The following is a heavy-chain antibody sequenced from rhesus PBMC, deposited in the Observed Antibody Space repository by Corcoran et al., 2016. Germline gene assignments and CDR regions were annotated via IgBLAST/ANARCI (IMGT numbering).Heavy chain of an antibody. CDR1: GFSLTTSGMG. D-gene: IGHD6-37*01. V-gene: IGHV2-174*01. J-gene: IGHJ4*01. CDR2: IYWDDDK. CDR3: ARARRWLAVNYFDY. Sequence: QVTLKESGPALVKPTQTLTLTCTFSGFSLTTSGMGVGWIRQPPGKALEWLALIYWDDDKRYSTSLKSSLTISKDTSKNQGVLTMTNMDPVDTATYYCARARRWLAVNYFDYWGQGVLVTVSS.